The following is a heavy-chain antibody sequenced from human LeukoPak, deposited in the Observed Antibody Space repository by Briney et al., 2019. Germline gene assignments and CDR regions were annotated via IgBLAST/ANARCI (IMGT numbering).Heavy chain of an antibody. CDR1: GGSISSGGYY. CDR2: IYYSGST. Sequence: SETLSHTCTVSGGSISSGGYYWSWIRQHPGKGLEWIGYIYYSGSTYYNPSLKSRVTISVDTSKNQFSLKLSSVTAADTAVYYCARIGSSGWYGPGDFDYWGQGTLVTVSS. V-gene: IGHV4-31*03. D-gene: IGHD6-19*01. J-gene: IGHJ4*02. CDR3: ARIGSSGWYGPGDFDY.